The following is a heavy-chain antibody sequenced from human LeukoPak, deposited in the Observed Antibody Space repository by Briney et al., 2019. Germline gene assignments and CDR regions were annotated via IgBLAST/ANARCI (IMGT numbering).Heavy chain of an antibody. CDR3: ARDGYSGYDYDY. Sequence: PGGSLRLSCAASGFTFTTYWMNWVRQAPGKGLEWVANIKQDGSEKNYLDSVKGRFTISRDNAKNSLYLQMNSLRAEDTAVYYCARDGYSGYDYDYWGQGTLVTVSS. D-gene: IGHD5-12*01. CDR2: IKQDGSEK. V-gene: IGHV3-7*03. J-gene: IGHJ4*02. CDR1: GFTFTTYW.